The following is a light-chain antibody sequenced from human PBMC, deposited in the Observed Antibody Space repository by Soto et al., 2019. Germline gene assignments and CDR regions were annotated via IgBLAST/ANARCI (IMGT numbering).Light chain of an antibody. J-gene: IGLJ1*01. CDR2: QGY. Sequence: QSVLTQPPSASGTPGQRVTISCTGTSSDVGKYNLVSWYQQHPGKAPKVMILQGYKRPSGVSNRFSGSKFGNTASLTISGLQAEDEADYYCCAYATTYTYVFGTGTKLTVL. CDR1: SSDVGKYNL. CDR3: CAYATTYTYV. V-gene: IGLV2-23*01.